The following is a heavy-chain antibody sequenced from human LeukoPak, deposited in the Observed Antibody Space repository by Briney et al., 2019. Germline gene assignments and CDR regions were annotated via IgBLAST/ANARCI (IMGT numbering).Heavy chain of an antibody. CDR1: GFTFSSYG. J-gene: IGHJ4*02. D-gene: IGHD6-13*01. V-gene: IGHV3-30*18. CDR3: AKDQDVAAAGTWGSIDY. CDR2: ISYDATNE. Sequence: GRSLRLSCAASGFTFSSYGMHWVRQAPGKGLEWVAVISYDATNEYYTDSVKGRFTISRDNSRNTLYLQMNSLRAEDTAVYYCAKDQDVAAAGTWGSIDYWGQGTLVTVSS.